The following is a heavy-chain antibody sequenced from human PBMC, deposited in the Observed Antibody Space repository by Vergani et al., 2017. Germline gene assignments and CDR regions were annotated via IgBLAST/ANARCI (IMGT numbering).Heavy chain of an antibody. CDR1: GYTFTSYY. Sequence: QVQLVQSGAEVKKPGASVKVSCKASGYTFTSYYMHWVRQAPGQGLEWMGIINPSGGSTSYAQKFQGRVTMTRDTSTSTVYMELSSLRSEDTAVYYCASSGDIVVVVAAPAPDGYYYYMDVWGKGTTVTVSS. J-gene: IGHJ6*03. V-gene: IGHV1-46*01. CDR3: ASSGDIVVVVAAPAPDGYYYYMDV. D-gene: IGHD2-15*01. CDR2: INPSGGST.